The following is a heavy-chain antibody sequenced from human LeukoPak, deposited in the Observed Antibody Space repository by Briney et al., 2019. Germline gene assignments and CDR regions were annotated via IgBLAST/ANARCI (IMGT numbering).Heavy chain of an antibody. D-gene: IGHD1-20*01. V-gene: IGHV1-2*06. Sequence: GASVKVSCKASGYTFTGYYMHWVRQAPGQGLEWMGRINPNSGGTNYAQKFQGRVTMTRDTSISTAYMELSRLRSDDTAVYYCARGWRITGTTLEWFDPWGQGTLVTASS. CDR1: GYTFTGYY. J-gene: IGHJ5*02. CDR2: INPNSGGT. CDR3: ARGWRITGTTLEWFDP.